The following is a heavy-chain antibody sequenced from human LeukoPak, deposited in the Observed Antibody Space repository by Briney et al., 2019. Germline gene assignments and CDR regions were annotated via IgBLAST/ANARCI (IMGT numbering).Heavy chain of an antibody. J-gene: IGHJ3*02. V-gene: IGHV3-30*02. Sequence: GGSLRLSCAASGFTFSNYGIHWVRQAPGKGLEWVTFIRSDGSNKYYADSVKGRFTISRDNAKNSLYLQMNRLRAEDTAVYYCARDYWVTTVTGGAFDIWGQGTMVTVSS. CDR1: GFTFSNYG. D-gene: IGHD4-17*01. CDR3: ARDYWVTTVTGGAFDI. CDR2: IRSDGSNK.